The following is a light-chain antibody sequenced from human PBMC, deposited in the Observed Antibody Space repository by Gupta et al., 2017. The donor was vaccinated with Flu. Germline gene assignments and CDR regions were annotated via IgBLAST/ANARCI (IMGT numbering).Light chain of an antibody. V-gene: IGKV1-39*01. Sequence: PSSRSASVGDRVTITCRASQSISSYLNWYYQKPGQAPKVLIYAGSSLQSGVPSRFSGSGSGTDFTLTISRLQPEDSATYYCQQSDSTPWTFGQGTKVEI. J-gene: IGKJ1*01. CDR3: QQSDSTPWT. CDR1: QSISSY. CDR2: AGS.